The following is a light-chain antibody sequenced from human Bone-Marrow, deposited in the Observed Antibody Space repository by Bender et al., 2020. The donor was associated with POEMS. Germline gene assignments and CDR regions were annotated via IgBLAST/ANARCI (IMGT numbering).Light chain of an antibody. CDR3: QAWDTYSVI. V-gene: IGLV3-1*01. CDR2: QDT. J-gene: IGLJ2*01. Sequence: SYEVPPPPSVSVSPGQTASITCSGDDLGDKYVAWYQQKPGQSPVLVIYQDTKRPSGIPERFSGSNSGNTATLTLSGTQAMDEADYYCQAWDTYSVIFGGGTKLTVL. CDR1: DLGDKY.